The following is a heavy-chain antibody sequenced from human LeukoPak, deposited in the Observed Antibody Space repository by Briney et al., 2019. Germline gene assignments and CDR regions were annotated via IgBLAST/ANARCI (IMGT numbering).Heavy chain of an antibody. CDR3: ARRSVAGSLDY. CDR1: GFTFSSYE. V-gene: IGHV3-48*03. D-gene: IGHD6-19*01. J-gene: IGHJ4*02. Sequence: PGGSLRLSCAASGFTFSSYEMNWVRQAPGKGLEWVSYISSSGSTIYYADSVKGRFTISRDNAKNSLYLQMNSLRAEDTAVYYCARRSVAGSLDYWGQGTLVTVSS. CDR2: ISSSGSTI.